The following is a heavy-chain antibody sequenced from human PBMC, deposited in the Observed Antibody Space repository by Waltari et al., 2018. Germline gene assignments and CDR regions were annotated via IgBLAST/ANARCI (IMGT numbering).Heavy chain of an antibody. CDR1: DFISSDSA. Sequence: EVQLVESGGGLVQPGGSLKLSCVGSDFISSDSAIHWVRPASGKGLEGVGRIRTKPNSYATAYGASVKGRFTISRDDSRNTAYLLMSGLKTEDTAVYYCATHDPLDHWGQGTLVTVSS. CDR3: ATHDPLDH. V-gene: IGHV3-73*01. J-gene: IGHJ5*02. CDR2: IRTKPNSYAT.